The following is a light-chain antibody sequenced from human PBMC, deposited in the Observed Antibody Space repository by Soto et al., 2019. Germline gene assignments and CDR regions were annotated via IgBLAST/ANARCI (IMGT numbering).Light chain of an antibody. J-gene: IGKJ4*01. Sequence: DIVRAQSPDSLAVSLGVRATINCKSSQSVLYSSNNKNYLAWYQQRPGQPPKLLIYWASTRESGVPDRFSGSGSGTDFTLTISSLQAEDVAVYFCQQYYSPPLTFGGGTKVEI. CDR2: WAS. CDR3: QQYYSPPLT. CDR1: QSVLYSSNNKNY. V-gene: IGKV4-1*01.